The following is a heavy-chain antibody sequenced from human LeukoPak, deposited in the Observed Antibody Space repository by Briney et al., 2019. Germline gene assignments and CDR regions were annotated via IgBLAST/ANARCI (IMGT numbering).Heavy chain of an antibody. V-gene: IGHV3-21*01. D-gene: IGHD6-13*01. CDR1: GFTFSSYS. CDR2: ISSSSSYI. Sequence: GGSLRLSCAASGFTFSSYSMNWVRQAPGKGLEWVSSISSSSSYIYYADSVKGRFTVSRDNAKNSLYLQMNSLRAEDTAVYYCARGRDIAGYYYMDVWGKGTTVTVSS. J-gene: IGHJ6*03. CDR3: ARGRDIAGYYYMDV.